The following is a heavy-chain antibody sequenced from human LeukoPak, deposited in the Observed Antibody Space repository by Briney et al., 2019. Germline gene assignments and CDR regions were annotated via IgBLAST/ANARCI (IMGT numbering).Heavy chain of an antibody. CDR2: MYHSGTT. V-gene: IGHV4-38-2*02. CDR3: ARDRGYYYGSGSYYKSRVLDY. J-gene: IGHJ4*02. D-gene: IGHD3-10*01. Sequence: ASETLSLTCSVSGYSVSSGYYWGWIRQPPGKGLEWIGSMYHSGTTYYNPSLKSRVTLSVDTSKNQFSLKLSSVTAADTAVYYCARDRGYYYGSGSYYKSRVLDYWGQGTLVTVSS. CDR1: GYSVSSGYY.